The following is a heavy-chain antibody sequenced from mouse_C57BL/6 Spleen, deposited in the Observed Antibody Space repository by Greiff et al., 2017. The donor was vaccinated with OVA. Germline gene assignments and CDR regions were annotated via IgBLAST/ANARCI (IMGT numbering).Heavy chain of an antibody. D-gene: IGHD2-3*01. Sequence: QVQLQQSGAELAKPGASVKLSCKASGYTFTSYWMHWVKQRPGQGLEWIGYINPSSGYTKYNQKFKDKATLTAEKSSSTAYMQLSSLTYEDSAVYYWARGYDGYYDYFDYWGQGTTLTVSS. CDR3: ARGYDGYYDYFDY. J-gene: IGHJ2*01. CDR2: INPSSGYT. CDR1: GYTFTSYW. V-gene: IGHV1-7*01.